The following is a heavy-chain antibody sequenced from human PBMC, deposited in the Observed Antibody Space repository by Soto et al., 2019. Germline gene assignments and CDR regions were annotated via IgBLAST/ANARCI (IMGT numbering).Heavy chain of an antibody. Sequence: QLHLVQSGAVVKKPGASVTVSCSASGYPVTAYYMHWVRQAPGRGLEWMGGINPATGAAKYPQTFQGRVPMTRDTATRTVFMDLSGLTSGDTAVFYCARGGGVGVAASAAFDMWGQGTLVTVSS. D-gene: IGHD3-3*01. J-gene: IGHJ3*02. CDR2: INPATGAA. V-gene: IGHV1-2*02. CDR1: GYPVTAYY. CDR3: ARGGGVGVAASAAFDM.